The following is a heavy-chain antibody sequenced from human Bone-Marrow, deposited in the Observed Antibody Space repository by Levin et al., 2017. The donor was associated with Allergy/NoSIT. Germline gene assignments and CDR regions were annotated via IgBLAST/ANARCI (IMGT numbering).Heavy chain of an antibody. CDR2: ISTSSRTI. CDR1: GFTFSTYN. Sequence: GGSLRLSCAASGFTFSTYNMNWVRQAPGEGLEWISYISTSSRTIYYADSVKGRFTISRDNAKNSLYLQMNGLRAEDTAFYYCTRRTTGWAIDIWGQGTMVTVSS. D-gene: IGHD6-19*01. J-gene: IGHJ3*02. CDR3: TRRTTGWAIDI. V-gene: IGHV3-48*01.